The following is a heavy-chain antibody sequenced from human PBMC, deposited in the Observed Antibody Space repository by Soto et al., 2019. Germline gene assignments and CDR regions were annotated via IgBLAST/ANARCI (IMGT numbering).Heavy chain of an antibody. CDR2: ISAYNGNT. CDR1: GYTFTGYG. J-gene: IGHJ4*02. D-gene: IGHD3-22*01. Sequence: EASVKVSCKASGYTFTGYGISWVRQAPGQGLEWMGWISAYNGNTNYAQKLQGRVTMTTDTSTSTAYMELRSLRSDDTAVYYCAREAENYYDSRFDDYWGQGTLVTVSS. V-gene: IGHV1-18*01. CDR3: AREAENYYDSRFDDY.